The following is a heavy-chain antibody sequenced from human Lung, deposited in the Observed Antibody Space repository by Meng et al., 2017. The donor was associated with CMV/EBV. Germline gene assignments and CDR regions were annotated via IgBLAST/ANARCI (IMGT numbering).Heavy chain of an antibody. V-gene: IGHV3-23*01. Sequence: GGSXRLXCAVSGFIFSNYAMSWVRQAPGKGLEWISFMSGSGRMMFYVDSVRGRFTISRDSSKNTLYLQMNTRGAEDTAVYCWAKKGGDGALHYFDYWGQGTLVTVSS. D-gene: IGHD3-16*01. CDR1: GFIFSNYA. CDR3: AKKGGDGALHYFDY. J-gene: IGHJ4*02. CDR2: MSGSGRMM.